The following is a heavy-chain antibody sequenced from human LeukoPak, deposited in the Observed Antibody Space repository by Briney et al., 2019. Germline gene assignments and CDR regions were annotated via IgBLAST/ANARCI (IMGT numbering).Heavy chain of an antibody. Sequence: GRSLRLSCAASGFTFSSYGMHWVRQAPGKGLEWVAFIRYDGSNKYYADSVKGRFTISRDNSKNTLYLQMNSLRTEETAVYYCAKGPAMVRGTFDPWGQGTLVTVSS. CDR3: AKGPAMVRGTFDP. CDR2: IRYDGSNK. D-gene: IGHD3-10*01. CDR1: GFTFSSYG. J-gene: IGHJ5*02. V-gene: IGHV3-30*02.